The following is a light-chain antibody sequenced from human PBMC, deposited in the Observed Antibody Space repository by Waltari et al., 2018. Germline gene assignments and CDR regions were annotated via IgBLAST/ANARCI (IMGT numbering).Light chain of an antibody. J-gene: IGLJ1*01. V-gene: IGLV10-54*01. Sequence: QAGLTQPPSVSKGLRQTATLTCTGNSKNVGNQGAAWLQQHQGHPPKLLSYRNNNRPSGISERLSASRSGNTASLTITGLQPEDEADYYCSAWDSSLSAQVFGTGTKVTVL. CDR3: SAWDSSLSAQV. CDR2: RNN. CDR1: SKNVGNQG.